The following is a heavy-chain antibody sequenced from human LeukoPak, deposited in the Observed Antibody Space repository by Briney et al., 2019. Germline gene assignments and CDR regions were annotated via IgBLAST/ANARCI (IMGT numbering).Heavy chain of an antibody. D-gene: IGHD6-13*01. Sequence: GGSLRLSCAASRFTFSNYAMTWVRQTPGKGLEWVSAISASAGTTYYADSVKGRFTISRDNSKNTLYLQMNSLRSDDTALYYCAKGGSSWSYYFDYWGQGTMVTVSS. J-gene: IGHJ4*02. V-gene: IGHV3-23*01. CDR1: RFTFSNYA. CDR3: AKGGSSWSYYFDY. CDR2: ISASAGTT.